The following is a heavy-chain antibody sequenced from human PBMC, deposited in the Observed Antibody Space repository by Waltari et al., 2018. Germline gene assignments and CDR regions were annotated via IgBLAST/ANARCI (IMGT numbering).Heavy chain of an antibody. J-gene: IGHJ5*02. CDR3: ATIPVYSSGWYGPVDWFDP. V-gene: IGHV1-8*01. CDR1: GYTFTSYD. D-gene: IGHD6-19*01. CDR2: MNPNSCNP. Sequence: QVQLVQSGAEVKKPGASVKVSCKASGYTFTSYDINWVRQATGQGLEWMGWMNPNSCNPGDAQKFQGRVTMTEDTSTDTAYMELSSLRSEDTAVYYCATIPVYSSGWYGPVDWFDPWGQGTLVTVSS.